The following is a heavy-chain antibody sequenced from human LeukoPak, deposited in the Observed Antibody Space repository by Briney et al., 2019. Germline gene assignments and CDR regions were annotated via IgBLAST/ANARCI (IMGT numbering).Heavy chain of an antibody. CDR1: GFTFSSYA. V-gene: IGHV3-30-3*01. CDR2: ISYDGSNK. J-gene: IGHJ4*02. D-gene: IGHD1-26*01. Sequence: TGGSLRLSCAASGFTFSSYAMHWVRQAPGKGLEWVAVISYDGSNKYYADSVKGRFTISRDNSKNTLYLQMNSLRAEDTAVYYCATSRLEWELLEHNYWGQGTLVTVSS. CDR3: ATSRLEWELLEHNY.